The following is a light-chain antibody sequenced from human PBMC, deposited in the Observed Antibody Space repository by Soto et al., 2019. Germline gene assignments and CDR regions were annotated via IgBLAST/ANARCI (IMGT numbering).Light chain of an antibody. CDR1: QSVSSNY. CDR2: GAS. J-gene: IGKJ2*01. CDR3: QQLSTSHVMYT. Sequence: EIVLTQSPGTLSLSPGERATLSCRASQSVSSNYLACYQQKPGQAPRLLIYGASTSATGIPERFSGSASGTDFSLTISSMEPENFAVYYVQQLSTSHVMYTFAQGTKLEIK. V-gene: IGKV3-20*01.